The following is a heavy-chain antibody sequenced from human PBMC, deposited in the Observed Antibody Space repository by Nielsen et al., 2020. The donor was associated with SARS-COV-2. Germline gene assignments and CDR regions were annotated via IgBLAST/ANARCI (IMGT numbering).Heavy chain of an antibody. D-gene: IGHD3-10*01. CDR2: ISDSGAYT. Sequence: GESLKISCAASGFTFSDYYMTWIRQAPGKGLEWLSYISDSGAYTNYAESVKGRFTISRDNPKNLLFLQMNSLSAYDTAVYYCARKGGGYYGSGERLSYYYYGMDVWGQGTTVTVSS. CDR1: GFTFSDYY. J-gene: IGHJ6*02. V-gene: IGHV3-11*03. CDR3: ARKGGGYYGSGERLSYYYYGMDV.